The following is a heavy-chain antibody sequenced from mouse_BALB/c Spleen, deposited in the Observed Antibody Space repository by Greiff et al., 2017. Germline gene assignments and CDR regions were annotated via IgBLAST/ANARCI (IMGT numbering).Heavy chain of an antibody. CDR1: GFSLTSYG. J-gene: IGHJ4*01. D-gene: IGHD2-14*01. V-gene: IGHV2-2*02. CDR2: IWSGGST. CDR3: ARKDYYRYGGYAMDY. Sequence: QVHVKQSGPGLVQPSQSLSITCTVSGFSLTSYGVHWVRQSPGKGLEWLGVIWSGGSTDYNAAFISRLSISKDNSKSQVFFKMNSLQANDTAIYYCARKDYYRYGGYAMDYWGQGTSVTVSS.